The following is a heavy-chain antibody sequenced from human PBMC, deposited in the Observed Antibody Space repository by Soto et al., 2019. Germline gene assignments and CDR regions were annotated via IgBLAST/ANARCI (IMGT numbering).Heavy chain of an antibody. CDR3: ARVISIAASPFDY. Sequence: SETLSLTCAVYGGSFSGYYWSWIRQPPGKGLEWIGEINHSGSTNYNPSLKSRVTISVDTSKNQFSLKLSSVTAADTAVYYCARVISIAASPFDYWGQGTLVTVSS. J-gene: IGHJ4*02. CDR1: GGSFSGYY. V-gene: IGHV4-34*01. CDR2: INHSGST. D-gene: IGHD6-6*01.